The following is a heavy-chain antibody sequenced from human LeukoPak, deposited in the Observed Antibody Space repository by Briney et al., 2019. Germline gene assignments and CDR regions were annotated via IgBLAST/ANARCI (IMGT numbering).Heavy chain of an antibody. J-gene: IGHJ2*01. CDR1: GGSISSYY. CDR2: IYYTGST. Sequence: PSETLSLTCTVSGGSISSYYWSWIRQPPGKRLEWIGYIYYTGSTNYNPSLKSRVTMSVDTSKNQFSLKLNAVTAADTAVYYCARRTYFDLWGRGTLVTVSS. CDR3: ARRTYFDL. V-gene: IGHV4-59*08.